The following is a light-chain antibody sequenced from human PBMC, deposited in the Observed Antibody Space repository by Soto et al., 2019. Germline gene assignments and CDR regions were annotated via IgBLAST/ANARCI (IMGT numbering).Light chain of an antibody. Sequence: EIVMTQSPATLSVSPGERATLSCRASQSVSSNLAWYQQKPGQAPRLLIYGASTRATGIPARFSGSGSGIEFTLTISSLQSEDFAVYYCQQYNNWPLTFGQGTKVDIK. J-gene: IGKJ1*01. CDR2: GAS. CDR3: QQYNNWPLT. CDR1: QSVSSN. V-gene: IGKV3-15*01.